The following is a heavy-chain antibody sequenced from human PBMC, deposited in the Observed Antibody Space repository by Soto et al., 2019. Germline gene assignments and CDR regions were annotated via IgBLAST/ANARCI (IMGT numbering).Heavy chain of an antibody. CDR2: MNPNSGNT. CDR3: ARGSGYCSSTSCRPIYYYYYYMDV. CDR1: GYTFTSYD. D-gene: IGHD2-2*03. V-gene: IGHV1-8*01. J-gene: IGHJ6*03. Sequence: ASVKVSCKASGYTFTSYDINWVRQATGQGLEWMGWMNPNSGNTGYAQKFQGRVTMTRSTSISTAYMELSSLRSEDTAVYYCARGSGYCSSTSCRPIYYYYYYMDVWGQGTTVTVSS.